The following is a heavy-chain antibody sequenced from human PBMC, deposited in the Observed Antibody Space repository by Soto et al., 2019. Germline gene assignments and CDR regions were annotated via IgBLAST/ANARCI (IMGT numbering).Heavy chain of an antibody. J-gene: IGHJ4*02. CDR1: GFTFSSYA. CDR3: ARRGPGTYFDY. V-gene: IGHV3-23*01. D-gene: IGHD6-13*01. CDR2: VSGSGGST. Sequence: EVQLLESGGGLVQPGGSLRLSCAASGFTFSSYAMRWVRQAPGKGLEWVSAVSGSGGSTYYADSVKGRFTISRDNSKNTLYLQMNSLRAEDPAVYYCARRGPGTYFDYWGQGPLVTVSS.